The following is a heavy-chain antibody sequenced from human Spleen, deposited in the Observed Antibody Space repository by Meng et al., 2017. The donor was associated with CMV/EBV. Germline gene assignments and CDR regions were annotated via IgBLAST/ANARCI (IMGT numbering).Heavy chain of an antibody. CDR3: ARSIVGFWSGYYSNYYYYYGMDV. Sequence: GGSLRLSCTASGFTFGNYDMHWVRQAPGKGLEWVTVISSDASNKKYADFVKGRFTISRDNSKNTLYLQMNSLRAEDTAVYYCARSIVGFWSGYYSNYYYYYGMDVWGQGTTVTVSS. CDR1: GFTFGNYD. J-gene: IGHJ6*02. V-gene: IGHV3-30*04. D-gene: IGHD3-3*01. CDR2: ISSDASNK.